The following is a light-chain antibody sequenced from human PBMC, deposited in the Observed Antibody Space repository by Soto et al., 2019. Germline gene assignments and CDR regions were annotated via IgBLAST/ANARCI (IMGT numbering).Light chain of an antibody. CDR3: QTWDTGVV. CDR2: LTSDGSH. V-gene: IGLV4-69*01. CDR1: SGHSNYA. J-gene: IGLJ2*01. Sequence: QSVLTQSPSASASLGASVKLTCTLSSGHSNYAIAWHQQQPEKGPRFLMKLTSDGSHTKGDGIPDRFSGSSSGAERYLTISSLQSDDEADYYCQTWDTGVVFGGGTKVTVL.